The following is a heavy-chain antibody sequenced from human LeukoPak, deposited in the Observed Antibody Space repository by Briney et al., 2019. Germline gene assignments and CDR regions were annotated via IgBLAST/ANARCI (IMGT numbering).Heavy chain of an antibody. Sequence: SETLSLTCTVSVGSISSYYWSWIRQPPGKGLEWIGYIYYSGSTNYNPSLKSRVTISVDTSKNQFSLKLSSVTAADTAVYYCARDPGYSYGYFDYWGQGTLVTVSS. CDR1: VGSISSYY. J-gene: IGHJ4*02. CDR2: IYYSGST. CDR3: ARDPGYSYGYFDY. V-gene: IGHV4-59*01. D-gene: IGHD5-18*01.